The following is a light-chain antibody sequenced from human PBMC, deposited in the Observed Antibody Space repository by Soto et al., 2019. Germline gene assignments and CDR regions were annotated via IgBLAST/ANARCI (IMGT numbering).Light chain of an antibody. Sequence: EIVLTQSPDTLSLSPGERATLSCRASQSVSTNLAWYQQKPAQAPRLLIYGASTRATGIPGRFSGGGSGTEFILTITSLQSEDSAVYYCQEYNTWPWTFGQGTKVDI. CDR3: QEYNTWPWT. CDR1: QSVSTN. V-gene: IGKV3-15*01. J-gene: IGKJ1*01. CDR2: GAS.